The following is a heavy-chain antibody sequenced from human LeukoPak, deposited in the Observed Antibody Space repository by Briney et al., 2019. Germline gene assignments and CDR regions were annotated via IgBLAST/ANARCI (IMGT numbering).Heavy chain of an antibody. CDR1: GFSFSGSA. CDR3: TRDSGNYNWLDP. CDR2: IDKKANFYAT. D-gene: IGHD1-26*01. J-gene: IGHJ5*02. V-gene: IGHV3-73*01. Sequence: GGSLRLSCAASGFSFSGSAIHWVRQSSGKGLEWVGHIDKKANFYATASAASVEGRLTISRDDSRNTAYLQMTSLKTEDTALYYCTRDSGNYNWLDPWGQGTLVIVSS.